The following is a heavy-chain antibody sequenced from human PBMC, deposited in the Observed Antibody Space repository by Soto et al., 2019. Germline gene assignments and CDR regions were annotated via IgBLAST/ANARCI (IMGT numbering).Heavy chain of an antibody. V-gene: IGHV1-8*01. Sequence: ASVKVSCKASGYTSTSYDINWVRQATGQGLEWMGWMNPNSGNTGYAQKFQGRVTMTRNTSISTAYMELSSLRSGDTAVYYCARASGDYDWFDPWGQGTLVTVSS. CDR3: ARASGDYDWFDP. D-gene: IGHD4-17*01. J-gene: IGHJ5*02. CDR2: MNPNSGNT. CDR1: GYTSTSYD.